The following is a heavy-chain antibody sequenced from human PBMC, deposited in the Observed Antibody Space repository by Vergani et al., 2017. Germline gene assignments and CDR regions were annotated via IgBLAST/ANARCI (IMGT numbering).Heavy chain of an antibody. J-gene: IGHJ6*02. CDR1: GFTFSSYG. CDR3: ARDVYSSGWYPYYYGMDV. D-gene: IGHD6-19*01. V-gene: IGHV3-33*01. Sequence: QVQLVESGGGVVQPGRSLRLSCAASGFTFSSYGMHWVRQAPGKGLEWVAVIWYDGSNKYYADSVKGRFTISRDNSKNTLYLQMNSLRAEDTAVYYCARDVYSSGWYPYYYGMDVWGQGTTVTVS. CDR2: IWYDGSNK.